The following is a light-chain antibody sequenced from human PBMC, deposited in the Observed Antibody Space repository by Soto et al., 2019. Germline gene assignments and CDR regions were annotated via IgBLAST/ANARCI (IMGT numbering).Light chain of an antibody. CDR2: AAS. CDR1: QGISSY. V-gene: IGKV1-9*01. J-gene: IGKJ3*01. Sequence: DIQLTQSPSFLSASVGDRVTITCRASQGISSYLAWYQQKPGKAPKLLIYAASTLQSGVPSRFSGSGSGTELTLTISSLQPEDFATYYCQHRDTFGPGTKVDIK. CDR3: QHRDT.